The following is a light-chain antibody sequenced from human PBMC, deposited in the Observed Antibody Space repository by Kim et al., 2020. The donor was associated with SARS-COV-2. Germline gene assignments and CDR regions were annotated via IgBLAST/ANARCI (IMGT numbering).Light chain of an antibody. J-gene: IGLJ1*01. V-gene: IGLV3-21*04. CDR3: QVWDGRIDKYV. CDR2: YDD. Sequence: AQGKTAMITWGGNNIGSKNVHWYQQKPSQAPVLVISYDDDRPSGIPARFSGSNSGNTATLTVSRVEVGDEADYYCQVWDGRIDKYVFGSGTKVTVL. CDR1: NIGSKN.